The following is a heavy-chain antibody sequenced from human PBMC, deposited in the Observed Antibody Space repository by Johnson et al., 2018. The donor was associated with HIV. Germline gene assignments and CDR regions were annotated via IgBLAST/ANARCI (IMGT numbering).Heavy chain of an antibody. CDR1: GFTFSSYG. CDR3: AVWELGLGIDFDI. J-gene: IGHJ3*02. CDR2: ISYDGSNK. Sequence: QLVESGGVVVQPGRSLRLSCAASGFTFSSYGMHWVRQAPGKGLEWVAVISYDGSNKNYADSVKGRFTVSRDNSKNTVYLQMNSLRDEDTAVYYCAVWELGLGIDFDIWGQGTMVTVSS. D-gene: IGHD1-26*01. V-gene: IGHV3-30*03.